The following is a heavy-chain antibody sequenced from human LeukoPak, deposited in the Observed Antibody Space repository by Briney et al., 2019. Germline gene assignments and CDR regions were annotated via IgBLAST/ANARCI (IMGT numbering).Heavy chain of an antibody. D-gene: IGHD4-17*01. Sequence: SETLSLTCSVSGGSISLSYYYWGWIRQPPGKALEWIGSVYYSGTTSYNPSLKSRVTISVDMSKNHFSLRLSSVTAADTAVYYCARGIRTVTTELIDYWGQGTLVTVSS. CDR2: VYYSGTT. J-gene: IGHJ4*02. V-gene: IGHV4-39*07. CDR3: ARGIRTVTTELIDY. CDR1: GGSISLSYYY.